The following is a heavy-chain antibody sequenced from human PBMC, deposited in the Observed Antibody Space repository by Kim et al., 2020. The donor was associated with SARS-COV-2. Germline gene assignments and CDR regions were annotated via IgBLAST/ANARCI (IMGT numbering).Heavy chain of an antibody. CDR3: ARDGPAPNYGSGSYYNAKSYYFDY. D-gene: IGHD3-10*01. CDR2: IYSGGST. J-gene: IGHJ4*02. CDR1: GFTVSSNY. Sequence: GGSLRLSCAASGFTVSSNYMSWVRQAPGKGLEWVSVIYSGGSTYYADSVKGRFTISRDNSKNTLYLQMNSLRAEDTAVYYCARDGPAPNYGSGSYYNAKSYYFDYWGQGTLVTVSS. V-gene: IGHV3-53*01.